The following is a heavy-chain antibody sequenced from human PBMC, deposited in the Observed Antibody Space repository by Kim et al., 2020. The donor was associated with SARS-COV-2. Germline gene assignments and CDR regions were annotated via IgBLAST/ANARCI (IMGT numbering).Heavy chain of an antibody. Sequence: SETLSLNCSVSGVSISSTSYSWGWIRQPPGKGLEWIATIYYSGGTYYNSALKSRVTISVDTSKNELSLTLSSVTAADTAVYYCARLSGYCIGGRCSGQYAMDVWGQGTTVTVSS. D-gene: IGHD2-15*01. V-gene: IGHV4-39*01. J-gene: IGHJ6*02. CDR3: ARLSGYCIGGRCSGQYAMDV. CDR1: GVSISSTSYS. CDR2: IYYSGGT.